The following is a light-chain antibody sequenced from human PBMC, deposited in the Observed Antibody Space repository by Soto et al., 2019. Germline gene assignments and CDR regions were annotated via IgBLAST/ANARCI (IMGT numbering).Light chain of an antibody. CDR1: QSISTW. CDR3: QQYGSSGT. Sequence: TQSPSTLSASVGDRVTITCRASQSISTWLAWYQQKPGQAPRLLIYGASNRATGIPDRFSGSGSGTDFTLTISRLEPEDFAVYYCQQYGSSGTFGQGTKVEIK. V-gene: IGKV3-20*01. CDR2: GAS. J-gene: IGKJ1*01.